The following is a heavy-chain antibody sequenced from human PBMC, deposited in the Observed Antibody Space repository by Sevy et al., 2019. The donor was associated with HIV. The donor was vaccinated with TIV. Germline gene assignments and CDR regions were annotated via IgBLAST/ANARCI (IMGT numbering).Heavy chain of an antibody. V-gene: IGHV1-69*06. CDR1: GGTFSSYA. CDR3: ARGRSDKVYPFDY. D-gene: IGHD2-21*01. CDR2: IIPIFGTA. Sequence: ASVKVSCKASGGTFSSYAISWVRQAPGQGLEWMGGIIPIFGTANYAQKFQGRVTITADKSTSTAYMELSSLRSEDTAVYYCARGRSDKVYPFDYWGQGTLVTVSS. J-gene: IGHJ4*02.